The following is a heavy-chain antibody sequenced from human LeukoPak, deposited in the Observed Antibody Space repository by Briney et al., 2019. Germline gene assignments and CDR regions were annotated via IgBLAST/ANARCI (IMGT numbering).Heavy chain of an antibody. CDR1: GFTFSSYA. D-gene: IGHD4/OR15-4a*01. CDR3: AREYGASAFDI. V-gene: IGHV3-30-3*01. J-gene: IGHJ3*02. CDR2: ISYDGSNK. Sequence: GRSLRLSCAASGFTFSSYAMHWVRQAPGKGLEWVAVISYDGSNKYYADSLKGRFTISRDNSKNTLYLQMNSLRAEDTAVYYCAREYGASAFDIWGQGTMVTVSS.